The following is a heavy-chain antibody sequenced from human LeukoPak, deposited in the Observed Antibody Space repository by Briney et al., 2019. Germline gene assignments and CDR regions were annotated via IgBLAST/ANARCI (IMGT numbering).Heavy chain of an antibody. D-gene: IGHD3-10*01. Sequence: GGSLRLSCAASGFTFSSYAMSWVRQAPGKGLEWVSAISGSGGSTYYADSVKGRFTISRDNSKNTLYLQMNSLRAEDTAVYYCAKAGYGSGSYCTLSHFDYWGQGTLVTVSS. J-gene: IGHJ4*02. CDR1: GFTFSSYA. V-gene: IGHV3-23*01. CDR3: AKAGYGSGSYCTLSHFDY. CDR2: ISGSGGST.